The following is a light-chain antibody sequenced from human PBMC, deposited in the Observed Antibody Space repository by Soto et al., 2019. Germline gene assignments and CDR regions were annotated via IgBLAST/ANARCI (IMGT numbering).Light chain of an antibody. CDR3: QSYDSTLSARYV. V-gene: IGLV1-40*01. Sequence: QPVLTQPPSVSGAPGQRVTISCTGSSSNIGAGYDVHWYQQRPGAAPKLLISANINRPSGVPDRFSGSKSGTSASLAITGLQADDEGDYYCQSYDSTLSARYVFGTGTQLTVL. CDR1: SSNIGAGYD. J-gene: IGLJ6*01. CDR2: ANI.